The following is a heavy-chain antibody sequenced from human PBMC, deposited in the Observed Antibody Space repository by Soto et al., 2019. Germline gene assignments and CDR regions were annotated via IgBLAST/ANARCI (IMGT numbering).Heavy chain of an antibody. CDR3: ARYRDFSSGWFPFDY. CDR2: INPICGST. CDR1: GYTFTSYY. Sequence: GASVKVSCKASGYTFTSYYMHWVRQAPGQGLEWMGRINPICGSTSYAQKFQGRVTMTADESTSTAYMELSSLRSEDTAVYYCARYRDFSSGWFPFDYWGQGTLVTVSS. D-gene: IGHD6-19*01. V-gene: IGHV1-46*01. J-gene: IGHJ4*02.